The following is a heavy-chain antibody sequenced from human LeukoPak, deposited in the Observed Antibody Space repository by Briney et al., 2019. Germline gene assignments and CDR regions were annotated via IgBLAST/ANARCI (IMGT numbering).Heavy chain of an antibody. CDR2: IYYSGST. CDR1: GGSISSYY. J-gene: IGHJ4*02. V-gene: IGHV4-59*08. D-gene: IGHD2-2*01. CDR3: ARGRQLVGRDY. Sequence: SETLSLSCTVSGGSISSYYWSWIRQPPGKGLEWIGYIYYSGSTNYNPSLKSRVTISVDTSKNQFSLKLSSVTAADTAVYYCARGRQLVGRDYWGQGSLGTVS.